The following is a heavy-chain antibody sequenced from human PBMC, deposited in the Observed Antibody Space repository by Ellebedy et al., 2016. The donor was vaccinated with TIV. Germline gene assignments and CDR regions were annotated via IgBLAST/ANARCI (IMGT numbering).Heavy chain of an antibody. CDR1: GFTFSNYA. D-gene: IGHD2-15*01. J-gene: IGHJ6*02. V-gene: IGHV3-23*01. CDR2: TSGSSDSR. CDR3: AKGRGGSSYSSLDV. Sequence: PGGSLRLSCAASGFTFSNYAMNWVRQAPGKGPEWVSVTSGSSDSRDYADSVKGRFTISRDNSQKTLYLQMNSLRAEDTAVYYCAKGRGGSSYSSLDVWGQGTTVTVYS.